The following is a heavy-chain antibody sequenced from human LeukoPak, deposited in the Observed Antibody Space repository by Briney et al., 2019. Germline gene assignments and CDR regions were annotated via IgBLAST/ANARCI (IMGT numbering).Heavy chain of an antibody. CDR3: AKDRGMTTITTIDY. J-gene: IGHJ4*02. Sequence: GGSLRLSCAVSGFTFSSYAMSWVRQAPGKGLEWVSVISGSGDSTYYTDSVKGRFTISRDNSKNTVFLQMTSLRAEDTAVYYCAKDRGMTTITTIDYWGQGILVTVSS. V-gene: IGHV3-23*01. CDR1: GFTFSSYA. CDR2: ISGSGDST. D-gene: IGHD4-11*01.